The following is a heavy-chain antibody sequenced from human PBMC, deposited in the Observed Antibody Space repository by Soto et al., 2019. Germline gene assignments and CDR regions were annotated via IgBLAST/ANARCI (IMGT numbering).Heavy chain of an antibody. Sequence: QVQLQESGPGLVKPSETLSLTCTVSGGSISSYYWSWIRQPPGKGLEWIGYIYSSGSTNYNPSLKSRVTISVDTSKTQFCLKLSAVTAADTAVYYCARDRSAAAGGGRRWFDPWGQGTLVTVSS. CDR2: IYSSGST. CDR1: GGSISSYY. D-gene: IGHD6-13*01. J-gene: IGHJ5*02. CDR3: ARDRSAAAGGGRRWFDP. V-gene: IGHV4-59*01.